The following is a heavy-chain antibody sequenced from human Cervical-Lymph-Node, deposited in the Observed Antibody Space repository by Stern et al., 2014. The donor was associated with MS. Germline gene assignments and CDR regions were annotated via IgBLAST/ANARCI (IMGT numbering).Heavy chain of an antibody. CDR2: ISGGSDNI. CDR1: GFTLIDY. CDR3: ARDFRNGGFDY. Sequence: MQLVESGGGVVKPGESLRLSCVASGFTLIDYMGWFRQAPGKGLEWVSYISGGSDNIKDADSVRDRFTIARDNAKNSLYLQMNSLRAEDTAMYYCARDFRNGGFDYWGQGTLVTVSS. J-gene: IGHJ4*02. V-gene: IGHV3-11*01. D-gene: IGHD2-8*01.